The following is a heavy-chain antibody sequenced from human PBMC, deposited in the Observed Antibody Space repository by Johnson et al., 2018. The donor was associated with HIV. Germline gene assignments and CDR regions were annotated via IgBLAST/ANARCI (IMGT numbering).Heavy chain of an antibody. J-gene: IGHJ3*02. CDR1: GFTFSSYA. D-gene: IGHD1-26*01. V-gene: IGHV3-30*04. CDR3: ARVATHAFDI. CDR2: ISYDGSNK. Sequence: QVQLVESGGGVVQPGRSLRLSCAASGFTFSSYAMHWVRQAPGKGLEWVAVISYDGSNKYYADSVKGRFTISRDNSKNTLYLQMNSLRAEDTAGYYCARVATHAFDIWGQGTMVTVSS.